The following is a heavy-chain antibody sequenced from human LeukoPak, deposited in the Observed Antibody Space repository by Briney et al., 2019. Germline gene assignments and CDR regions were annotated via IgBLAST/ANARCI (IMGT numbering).Heavy chain of an antibody. CDR1: GFTFSNAW. Sequence: GGSLRLSCAASGFTFSNAWMSWVRQAPGKGLEWVGRIKSKTDGGTTDYAAPVKGRLTISRDDSKNTLYLQMNSLKTEDTAVYYCTGGYFDWLLDYPPDYWGQGTLVTVSS. J-gene: IGHJ4*02. V-gene: IGHV3-15*01. CDR2: IKSKTDGGTT. D-gene: IGHD3-9*01. CDR3: TGGYFDWLLDYPPDY.